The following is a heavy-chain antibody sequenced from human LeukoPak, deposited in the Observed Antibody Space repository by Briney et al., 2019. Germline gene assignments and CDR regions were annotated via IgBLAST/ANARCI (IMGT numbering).Heavy chain of an antibody. V-gene: IGHV1-2*02. CDR2: INPNSGGT. CDR1: GYTFTGYY. CDR3: ARDGQFYVFWWGQAGWSAP. Sequence: ASVKVSCKASGYTFTGYYMHWVRQAPGQGLEWMGWINPNSGGTNYAQKFQGRVTMTRDTSISTAYMELGRLRSDDTAVYYCARDGQFYVFWWGQAGWSAPWGQGPLVTVSS. D-gene: IGHD3-3*01. J-gene: IGHJ5*02.